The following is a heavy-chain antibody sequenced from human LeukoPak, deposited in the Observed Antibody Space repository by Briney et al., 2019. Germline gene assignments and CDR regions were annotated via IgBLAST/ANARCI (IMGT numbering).Heavy chain of an antibody. J-gene: IGHJ6*02. Sequence: EASMKVSCKASGGTFSSYAISWVRQAPGQGLEWMGRIIPILGIANYAQKFQGRVTITADKSTSTAYMELSSLRSEDTAVYYCARVLTYYYDSSGPGLYYYYGMDVWGQGTTVTVSS. V-gene: IGHV1-69*04. CDR1: GGTFSSYA. CDR2: IIPILGIA. CDR3: ARVLTYYYDSSGPGLYYYYGMDV. D-gene: IGHD3-22*01.